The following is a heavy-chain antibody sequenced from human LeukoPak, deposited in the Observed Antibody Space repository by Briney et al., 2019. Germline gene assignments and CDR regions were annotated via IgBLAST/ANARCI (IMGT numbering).Heavy chain of an antibody. CDR3: ARHSNGDSLDY. Sequence: PSETLSLTCAVYGGSFSGYYWSWIRQPPGKGLEWIGYIYYSGSIYYNPSLESRVTISVDSSKNQFSLKLSSVTAADTAVYYCARHSNGDSLDYWGQGTLVTVSS. J-gene: IGHJ4*02. D-gene: IGHD4-17*01. CDR2: IYYSGSI. CDR1: GGSFSGYY. V-gene: IGHV4-34*01.